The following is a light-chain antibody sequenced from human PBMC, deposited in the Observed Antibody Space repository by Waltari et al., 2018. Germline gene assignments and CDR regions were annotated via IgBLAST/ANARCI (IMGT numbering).Light chain of an antibody. V-gene: IGKV2-30*01. Sequence: SQGLGNGERNTCLMLFHQRGGHTPRRLIYQVSNMDSGVADRFSGSGSGTDFTLKITRVEAADVGVYFCMHATRWRTFGQGTRVEI. CDR1: QGLGNGERNTC. CDR2: QVS. J-gene: IGKJ1*01. CDR3: MHATRWRT.